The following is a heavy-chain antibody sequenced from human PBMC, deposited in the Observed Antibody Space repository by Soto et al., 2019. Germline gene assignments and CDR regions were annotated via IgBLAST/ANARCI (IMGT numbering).Heavy chain of an antibody. V-gene: IGHV4-31*03. J-gene: IGHJ4*02. CDR2: IYYSGT. CDR3: ARGVRD. D-gene: IGHD3-10*01. CDR1: GGSISSGGYH. Sequence: QVQLQESGPGLVKPSQTLSLTCTVSGGSISSGGYHWSWIRQHPGKGLEWIGYIYYSGTSYNPSLQSRVTISVYTSKHQFSLKLSSVTAADTAVYFCARGVRDWGQGTLVTVSS.